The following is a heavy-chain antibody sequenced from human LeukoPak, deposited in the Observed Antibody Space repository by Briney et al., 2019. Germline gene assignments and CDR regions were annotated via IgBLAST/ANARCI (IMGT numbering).Heavy chain of an antibody. Sequence: SETLSLTCTVSGYSISSGYYWGWIRPPPGKGLEWIGSIYHSGSTYYNPSLKSRVTISVDTSKNQFSLKLSSVTAADTAVYYCASLSIMVRGVGDAFDIWGQGTMVTVSS. CDR3: ASLSIMVRGVGDAFDI. J-gene: IGHJ3*02. V-gene: IGHV4-38-2*02. D-gene: IGHD3-10*01. CDR1: GYSISSGYY. CDR2: IYHSGST.